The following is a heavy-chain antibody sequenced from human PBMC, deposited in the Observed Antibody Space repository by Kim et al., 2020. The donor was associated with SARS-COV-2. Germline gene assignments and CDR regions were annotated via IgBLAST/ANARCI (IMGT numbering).Heavy chain of an antibody. D-gene: IGHD6-13*01. Sequence: GGSLRLSCAASGFTFDDYAMHWVRQAPGKGLEWVSGISWNSGSIGYADSVKGRFTISRDNAKNSLYLQMNSLRAEDTALYYCAKETFIAAAGTDIGSYF. CDR1: GFTFDDYA. CDR2: ISWNSGSI. V-gene: IGHV3-9*01. J-gene: IGHJ4*01. CDR3: AKETFIAAAGTDIGSYF.